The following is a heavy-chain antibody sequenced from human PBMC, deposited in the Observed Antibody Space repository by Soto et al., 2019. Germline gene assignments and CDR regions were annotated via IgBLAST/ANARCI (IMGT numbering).Heavy chain of an antibody. Sequence: QITLKESGPTLVKPTQPLTLTCTFSGFSLSTSGVGVGWIRQPPGKALEWLALIYWDDDKRYSPFLKSRLTIGDASSNNQGVLTMTNTDPVDTATYYCADRRSSRSAYYFHYRGQGTLVAVSS. J-gene: IGHJ4*02. V-gene: IGHV2-5*02. CDR1: GFSLSTSGVG. CDR3: ADRRSSRSAYYFHY. CDR2: IYWDDDK. D-gene: IGHD6-13*01.